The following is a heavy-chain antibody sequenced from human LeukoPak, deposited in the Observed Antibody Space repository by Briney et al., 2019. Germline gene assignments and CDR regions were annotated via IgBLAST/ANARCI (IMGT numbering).Heavy chain of an antibody. CDR3: ARQGYADFSPRPFDY. D-gene: IGHD4-17*01. Sequence: PSETLSLTCTVSGGSISSYYWSWIRQPPGKGLEWIGYIYYSGSTNYNPSLKSRVTISVDTSKNQFSLKLSSVTAADTAVFYCARQGYADFSPRPFDYWGQGTLVTVSS. CDR1: GGSISSYY. V-gene: IGHV4-59*08. CDR2: IYYSGST. J-gene: IGHJ4*02.